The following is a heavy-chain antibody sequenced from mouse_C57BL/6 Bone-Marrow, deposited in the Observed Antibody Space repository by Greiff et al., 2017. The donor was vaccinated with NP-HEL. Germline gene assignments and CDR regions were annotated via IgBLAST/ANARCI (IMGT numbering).Heavy chain of an antibody. CDR1: GYTFTSYG. CDR2: IYPRSGNT. Sequence: QVQLQQSGAELARPGASVKLSCKASGYTFTSYGISWVKQRTGQGLEWIGEIYPRSGNTYYNEKFKGKATLTADKSSSTAYMELRSLTSEDSAVYFCASVYGSTLDYWGQGTTLTVSS. CDR3: ASVYGSTLDY. J-gene: IGHJ2*01. V-gene: IGHV1-81*01. D-gene: IGHD1-1*01.